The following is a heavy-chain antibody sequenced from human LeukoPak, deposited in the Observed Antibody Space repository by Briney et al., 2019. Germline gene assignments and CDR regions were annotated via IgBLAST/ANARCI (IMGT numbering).Heavy chain of an antibody. Sequence: SETLSLTCAVSGGSISTYYWTWIRQPPGKGLEWIGYVDYSGSTTSNPSLKSRVTLSVDSSRNQFSLKVNSVTAADTAVYYCARVGSYCFDLWGRGTLVTVSS. CDR3: ARVGSYCFDL. D-gene: IGHD1-26*01. CDR1: GGSISTYY. CDR2: VDYSGST. J-gene: IGHJ2*01. V-gene: IGHV4-59*01.